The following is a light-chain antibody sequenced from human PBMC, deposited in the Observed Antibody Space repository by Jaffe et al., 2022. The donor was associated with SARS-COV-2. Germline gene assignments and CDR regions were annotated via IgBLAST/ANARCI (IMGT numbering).Light chain of an antibody. V-gene: IGKV3-20*01. CDR3: HHYGSSPDT. J-gene: IGKJ1*01. CDR2: GAS. Sequence: EIVLTQSPGSLSLSPGERATLSCRASQSVTNNYLAWYRQKPGQAPRLLIYGASIRATGIPDRFSGSGSGTDFTLTINRLEPEDFVVYYCHHYGSSPDTFGQGTKVEI. CDR1: QSVTNNY.